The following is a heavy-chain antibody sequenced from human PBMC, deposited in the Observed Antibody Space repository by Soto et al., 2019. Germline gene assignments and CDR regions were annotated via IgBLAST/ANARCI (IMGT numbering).Heavy chain of an antibody. CDR1: GGSIGSSSYY. CDR3: ARHGYTSGRTYFDY. CDR2: IYDRGST. V-gene: IGHV4-39*01. Sequence: TLSLTCTVSGGSIGSSSYYWGWIRQPPGKGLEWIGSIYDRGSTYSNPSLKSRLTTSLDTSKNQFSLKLTSVTAADTAVYYCARHGYTSGRTYFDYWGQGTLVTAPQ. J-gene: IGHJ4*02. D-gene: IGHD6-19*01.